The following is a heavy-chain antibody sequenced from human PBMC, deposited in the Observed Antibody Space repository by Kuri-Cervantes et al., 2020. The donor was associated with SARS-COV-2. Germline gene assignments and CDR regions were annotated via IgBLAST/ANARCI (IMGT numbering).Heavy chain of an antibody. D-gene: IGHD3-16*01. V-gene: IGHV1-18*01. CDR3: ARDMTFDEYGDYFYYYMDV. CDR1: GYTLASYG. J-gene: IGHJ6*03. CDR2: ISAYNGNT. Sequence: ASVKVSCKASGYTLASYGPSWVRQAPGQGLEWMGWISAYNGNTNYAQKFQGRVTMTTDTSTSTAYMELRSLRPEDTAVYYCARDMTFDEYGDYFYYYMDVWGKGTTVTVSS.